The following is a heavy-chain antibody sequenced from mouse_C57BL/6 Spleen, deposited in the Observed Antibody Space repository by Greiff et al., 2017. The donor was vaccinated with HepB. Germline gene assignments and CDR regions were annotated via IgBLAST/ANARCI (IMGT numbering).Heavy chain of an antibody. CDR2: INPSNGGT. D-gene: IGHD1-2*01. CDR3: ARWGYRLRRDYFDY. Sequence: QVQLQQPGTELVKPGASVKLSCKASGYTFTSYWMHWVKQRPGQGLEWIGNINPSNGGTNYNEKFKSKATLTVDKSSNTAYMQLSSLTSEDSAVYYCARWGYRLRRDYFDYWGQGTTLTVSS. CDR1: GYTFTSYW. V-gene: IGHV1-53*01. J-gene: IGHJ2*01.